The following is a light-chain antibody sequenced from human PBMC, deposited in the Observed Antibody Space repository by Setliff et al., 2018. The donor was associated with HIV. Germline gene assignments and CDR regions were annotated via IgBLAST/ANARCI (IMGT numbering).Light chain of an antibody. CDR3: TSYTRDNTITRV. CDR1: SSDVGGYNS. Sequence: QSVLTQPASVSGSPGQSITISCTGPSSDVGGYNSVSWYQHYPGKAPKVMIYGVNNRPSGVSNRFSGSKSGSTASLTISGLQAEDEADYFCTSYTRDNTITRVFGTGTKVTVL. CDR2: GVN. J-gene: IGLJ1*01. V-gene: IGLV2-14*01.